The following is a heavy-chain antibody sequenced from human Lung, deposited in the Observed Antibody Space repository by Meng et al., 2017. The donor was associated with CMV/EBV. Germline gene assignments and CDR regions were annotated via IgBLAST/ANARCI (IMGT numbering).Heavy chain of an antibody. CDR3: GGGRKPDY. J-gene: IGHJ4*02. V-gene: IGHV4-34*01. CDR2: INHGGNT. Sequence: LSLTCGVYGGFFTGDDWTWIRQFPGKGLEWIGHINHGGNTNYNPSLKRRLTLSIDTSKNQFSLRLSSVTATDTAIYYCGGGRKPDYWGQGTLVTVSS. CDR1: GGFFTGDD.